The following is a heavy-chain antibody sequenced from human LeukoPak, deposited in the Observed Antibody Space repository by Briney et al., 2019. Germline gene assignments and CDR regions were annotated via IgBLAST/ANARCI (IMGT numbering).Heavy chain of an antibody. CDR2: INHSGST. J-gene: IGHJ6*02. Sequence: SETLSLTCAAYGGSFSGYYWSWIRQPPGKGLEWIGEINHSGSTNYNPSLKSRVTISVDTSKNQFSLKLSSVTAADTAVYYCARDGITGTTAGMDVWGQGTTVTVSS. V-gene: IGHV4-34*01. CDR1: GGSFSGYY. D-gene: IGHD1-7*01. CDR3: ARDGITGTTAGMDV.